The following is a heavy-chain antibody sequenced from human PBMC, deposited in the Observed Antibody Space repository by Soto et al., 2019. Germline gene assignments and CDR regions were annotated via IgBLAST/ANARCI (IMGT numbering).Heavy chain of an antibody. CDR1: GSSISSGGYS. D-gene: IGHD3-3*01. J-gene: IGHJ5*02. CDR3: ARTTYYDFWSGPNWFDP. Sequence: SETLSLTCAVSGSSISSGGYSWSWIRQPPGKGLEWIGYIYHSGSTYYNPSLKSRVTISVDRSKNQFSLKLSSVTAADTAVYYCARTTYYDFWSGPNWFDPWGQGTLVTVSS. V-gene: IGHV4-30-2*01. CDR2: IYHSGST.